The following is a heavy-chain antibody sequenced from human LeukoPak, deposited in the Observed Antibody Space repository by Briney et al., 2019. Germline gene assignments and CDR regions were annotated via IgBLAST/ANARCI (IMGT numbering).Heavy chain of an antibody. D-gene: IGHD2-2*01. J-gene: IGHJ4*02. CDR1: GGTFSSYA. CDR3: ARVGYCSSTSCQPGGY. Sequence: SVKVSCKASGGTFSSYAISWVRQAPGQGLEWMGGIIPIFGTANYAQKFQGRVTITADKSTSTAYMELSSLRSEDTAVYYCARVGYCSSTSCQPGGYWGQGTLVTVSS. V-gene: IGHV1-69*06. CDR2: IIPIFGTA.